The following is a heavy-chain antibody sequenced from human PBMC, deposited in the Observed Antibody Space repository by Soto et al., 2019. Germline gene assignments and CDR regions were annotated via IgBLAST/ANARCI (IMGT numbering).Heavy chain of an antibody. J-gene: IGHJ6*02. Sequence: GSLRLSCAASGFTFSNAWMNWVRQAPGKGLKWVGRIKSKTDGGTTDYAAPVKGRLTISRDDSKNTLYLQMNSLKTEDTTVYYCTTDWLATITGYYYYGMDVWGQGTTVTVSS. D-gene: IGHD5-12*01. CDR3: TTDWLATITGYYYYGMDV. CDR1: GFTFSNAW. CDR2: IKSKTDGGTT. V-gene: IGHV3-15*07.